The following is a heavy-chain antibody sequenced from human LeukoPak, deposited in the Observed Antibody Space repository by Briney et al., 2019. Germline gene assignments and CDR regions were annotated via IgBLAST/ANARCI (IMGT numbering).Heavy chain of an antibody. V-gene: IGHV3-7*05. J-gene: IGHJ6*02. CDR3: AREAPAGYYYYGMDV. CDR2: INQDGTEK. CDR1: GFTFSRYW. Sequence: GGSLRLSCAASGFTFSRYWMTWVRQAPGKGLEWVTTINQDGTEKYYVDPVKGRFTTPRDNAKNSLYLQMNSLRAEDTAVYYCAREAPAGYYYYGMDVWGLGTTVTVSS.